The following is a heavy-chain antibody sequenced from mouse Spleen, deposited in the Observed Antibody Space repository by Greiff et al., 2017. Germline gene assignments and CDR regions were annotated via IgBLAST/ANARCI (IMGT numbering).Heavy chain of an antibody. D-gene: IGHD1-1*01. J-gene: IGHJ1*01. Sequence: EVQRVESGGGLVKPGGSLKLSCAASGFTFSSYAMSWVRQTPEKRLEWVASISSGGSTYYPDSVKGRFTISRDNARNILYLQMSSLRSEDTAMYYCARDYYGSSYHWYFDVWGAGTTVTVSS. CDR1: GFTFSSYA. V-gene: IGHV5-6-5*01. CDR3: ARDYYGSSYHWYFDV. CDR2: ISSGGST.